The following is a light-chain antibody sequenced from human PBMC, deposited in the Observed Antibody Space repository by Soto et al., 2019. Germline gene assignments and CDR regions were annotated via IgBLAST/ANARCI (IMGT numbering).Light chain of an antibody. J-gene: IGLJ1*01. CDR1: TGAVASGHY. CDR3: LRSYSATYV. CDR2: DTS. Sequence: QAVVTQEPSLTVSPGETVTLTCGSSTGAVASGHYTYWFQQKPGQAPRTLIYDTSNKHSWTPARVSGSLLGDKAALTLSGAQPEDEAEYDCLRSYSATYVFGTGTKLTVL. V-gene: IGLV7-46*01.